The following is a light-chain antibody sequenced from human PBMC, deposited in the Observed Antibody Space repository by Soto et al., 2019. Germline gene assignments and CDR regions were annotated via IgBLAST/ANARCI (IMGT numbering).Light chain of an antibody. J-gene: IGLJ1*01. V-gene: IGLV7-46*01. CDR1: TGAVTSGHY. Sequence: HAVVTQEPSVKVSALGTLPITYGSNTGAVTSGHYPYWFQQKPGQAPRTLIYDTSNKHSWTPARFSGSLLGGKAALTLSGAQPEDEAEYYCLLSYSGALYFFGTGTKVPVL. CDR2: DTS. CDR3: LLSYSGALYF.